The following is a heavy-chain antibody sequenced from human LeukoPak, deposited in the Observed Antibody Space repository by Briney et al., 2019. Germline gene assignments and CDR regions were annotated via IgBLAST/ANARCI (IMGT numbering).Heavy chain of an antibody. J-gene: IGHJ4*02. Sequence: GGSLRLSCAASGFTFSSYAMSWVRQAPGKGLEWVAVISYDGSNKYYADSVKGRFTISRDNSKNTLYLQMNSLRAEDTAVYYCAKDAKHYRGGIAAAGTAFDYWGQGTLVTVSS. V-gene: IGHV3-30*18. CDR1: GFTFSSYA. CDR3: AKDAKHYRGGIAAAGTAFDY. CDR2: ISYDGSNK. D-gene: IGHD6-13*01.